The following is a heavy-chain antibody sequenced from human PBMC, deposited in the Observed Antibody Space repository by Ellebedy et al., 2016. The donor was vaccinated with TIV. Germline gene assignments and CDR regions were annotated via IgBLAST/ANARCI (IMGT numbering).Heavy chain of an antibody. CDR2: IYYSGST. CDR1: GGSISNYY. CDR3: ARDFRSDDAFDV. J-gene: IGHJ3*01. V-gene: IGHV4-59*12. Sequence: SETLSLTCTVSGGSISNYYWSWIRQSPGKGLEWIGNIYYSGSTKYNPSLKIRVAISVDTSKNQFSLQLTSVTPEDTAVYYCARDFRSDDAFDVWGQGTMVTVSA.